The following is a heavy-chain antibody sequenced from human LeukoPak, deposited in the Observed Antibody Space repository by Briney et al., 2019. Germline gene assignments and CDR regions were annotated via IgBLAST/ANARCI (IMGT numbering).Heavy chain of an antibody. D-gene: IGHD6-19*01. CDR2: ISSSSSYI. CDR1: GFTFSSYS. V-gene: IGHV3-21*01. Sequence: RSGGSLRLSCAASGFTFSSYSMNWVRQAPGKGLEWVSSISSSSSYIYYADSVKGRFTISRDNAKNSLYLQMNSLRAEDTAVYYCARDRSSGWLEMDVWGQGTTVTVSS. CDR3: ARDRSSGWLEMDV. J-gene: IGHJ6*02.